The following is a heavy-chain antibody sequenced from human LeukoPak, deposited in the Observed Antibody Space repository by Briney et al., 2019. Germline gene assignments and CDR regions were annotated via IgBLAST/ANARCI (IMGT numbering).Heavy chain of an antibody. CDR2: IYPGDSHT. Sequence: GESLKISCKGSGYNFTNYWIGWVRQMPGKGLEWMGIIYPGDSHTKYSPSFQGQVTTSVDKSISTAFLQWNSLKASDTAIYYCAGARHGDYRWDYWGQGTLVTVSS. CDR3: AGARHGDYRWDY. CDR1: GYNFTNYW. D-gene: IGHD4-17*01. J-gene: IGHJ4*02. V-gene: IGHV5-51*01.